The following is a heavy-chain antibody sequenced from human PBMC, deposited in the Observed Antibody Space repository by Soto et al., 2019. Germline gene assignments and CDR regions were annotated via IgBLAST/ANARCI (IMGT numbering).Heavy chain of an antibody. V-gene: IGHV1-18*04. CDR1: GYTFTAYG. J-gene: IGHJ4*02. CDR3: ARNDGDDSTNF. D-gene: IGHD3-22*01. Sequence: QVQLLQSGPEVKRPGASVKVSCQSSGYTFTAYGLNWVRRAQGRGLEWMGRIATHDGSSVSAQRLQGRLTRTRDSFTSTAYMELGGLTSDDTGLYYCARNDGDDSTNFWGQGTLVTVSS. CDR2: IATHDGSS.